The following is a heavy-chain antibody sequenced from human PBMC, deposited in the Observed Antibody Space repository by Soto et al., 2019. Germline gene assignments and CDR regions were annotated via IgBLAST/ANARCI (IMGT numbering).Heavy chain of an antibody. V-gene: IGHV1-46*01. CDR2: INPSGGTT. Sequence: QVQLVQSGAEVKKPGASVKVSCKASGYTFTRYNVHWVRQAPGQGLEWMAIINPSGGTTYYVQKFECRVTLTTDTSTSTVYRELSSLRSDDTAVYYLARVRGGGREYFFDFWGQGTLVTVSS. J-gene: IGHJ4*02. CDR3: ARVRGGGREYFFDF. D-gene: IGHD2-15*01. CDR1: GYTFTRYN.